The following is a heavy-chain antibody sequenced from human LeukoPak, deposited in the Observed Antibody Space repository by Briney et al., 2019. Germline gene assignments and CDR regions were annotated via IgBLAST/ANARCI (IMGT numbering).Heavy chain of an antibody. V-gene: IGHV3-48*03. J-gene: IGHJ5*02. CDR3: ARDGQRVS. CDR2: ISSSGGTI. Sequence: GGSLRLSCAASGFIFSSYEMNWVRQAPGKGLEWVAYISSSGGTIHYADSVKGRSTISRDNAKNSLYLQMNSLRVEDTAVYCCARDGQRVSWGQGTLVTVSS. CDR1: GFIFSSYE. D-gene: IGHD6-25*01.